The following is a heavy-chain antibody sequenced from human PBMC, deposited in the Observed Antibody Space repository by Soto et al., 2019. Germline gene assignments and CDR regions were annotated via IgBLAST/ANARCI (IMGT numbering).Heavy chain of an antibody. CDR2: IFSGGGT. CDR1: GFTVSSTY. CDR3: GRGIGGRYGFDP. Sequence: EVQVVESGGALIQPGGSLRLSCAASGFTVSSTYMSWVRQAPGKGLEWVSVIFSGGGTYYADSVKGRFSISRDNSKNTVYLQMDSVRAEDTAVDYCGRGIGGRYGFDPWGQGTLVTVSS. J-gene: IGHJ5*02. V-gene: IGHV3-53*01. D-gene: IGHD1-26*01.